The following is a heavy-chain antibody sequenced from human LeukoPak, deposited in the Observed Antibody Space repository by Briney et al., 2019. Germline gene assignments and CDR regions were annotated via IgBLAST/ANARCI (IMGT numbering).Heavy chain of an antibody. V-gene: IGHV3-30*02. CDR1: GFSFSNSG. CDR3: ARMYTSGWSVDYYFDY. J-gene: IGHJ4*02. Sequence: GGSLRLSCAASGFSFSNSGMHWVRQAPGKGLEWVAFIGQDGTTKYYVDSVKGRFTISRDNSKNTLYLQMDSLRAEDTAIYYCARMYTSGWSVDYYFDYWGQGTLVTVSS. CDR2: IGQDGTTK. D-gene: IGHD6-19*01.